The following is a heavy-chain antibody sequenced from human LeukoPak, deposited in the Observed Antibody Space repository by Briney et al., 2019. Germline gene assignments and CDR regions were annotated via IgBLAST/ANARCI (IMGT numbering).Heavy chain of an antibody. J-gene: IGHJ3*02. V-gene: IGHV3-48*01. CDR1: GFTFSSYS. Sequence: GGSLRLSCAASGFTFSSYSMNWVRQAPGKGLEWVSYISSSSSTIYYADSVKGRFTISRDNAKNSLYLQMNSLRAEDTAVYYCARHCSSSSCIWGQGTMVTVAS. D-gene: IGHD2-15*01. CDR2: ISSSSSTI. CDR3: ARHCSSSSCI.